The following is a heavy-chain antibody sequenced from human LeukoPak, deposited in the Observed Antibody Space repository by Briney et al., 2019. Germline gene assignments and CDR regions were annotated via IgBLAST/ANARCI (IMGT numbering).Heavy chain of an antibody. J-gene: IGHJ3*02. Sequence: GESLKISCKGSGYTFTNNWIGWVRHMPGKGLEWMGIIYPGNFDTRYGPSFQGQVTISADKSISTAYLQWSSLKASDTAMYYCARRGDAFDIWGQGTMVTVSS. V-gene: IGHV5-51*01. CDR1: GYTFTNNW. CDR2: IYPGNFDT. CDR3: ARRGDAFDI.